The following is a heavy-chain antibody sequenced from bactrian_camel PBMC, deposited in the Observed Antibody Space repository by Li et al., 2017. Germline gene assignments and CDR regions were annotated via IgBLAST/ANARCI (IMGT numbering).Heavy chain of an antibody. CDR1: GYDYSV. V-gene: IGHV3S63*01. J-gene: IGHJ6*01. Sequence: HVQLVESGGGSVQAGDSLRLSCAASGYDYSVTAWFRQAPGEEREGVAVIWNGGIQTLYADSVKGRFTISKDNAKNTLYLQMNSLKPEDTAVYYCAADARQYAGSWRSLVADSFGYWGQGTQVTVS. D-gene: IGHD6*01. CDR3: AADARQYAGSWRSLVADSFGY. CDR2: IWNGGIQT.